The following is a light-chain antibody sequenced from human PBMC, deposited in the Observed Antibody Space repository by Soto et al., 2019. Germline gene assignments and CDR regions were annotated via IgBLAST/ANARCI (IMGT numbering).Light chain of an antibody. Sequence: DIQMTQSPSSVSASVGDRDTITCRASQGISSWLALYQQKPGITPKLLIYATSSLHSGVPSRFSGSASGTYLPLTISSLQPEDFATSSCQQANSFPLTFGQGTRLEIK. CDR2: ATS. J-gene: IGKJ5*01. CDR3: QQANSFPLT. V-gene: IGKV1-12*01. CDR1: QGISSW.